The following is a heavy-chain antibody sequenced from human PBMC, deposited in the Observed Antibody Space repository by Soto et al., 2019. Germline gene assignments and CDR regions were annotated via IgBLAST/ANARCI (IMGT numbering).Heavy chain of an antibody. CDR3: AREGYYDSSGYFDY. J-gene: IGHJ4*02. CDR1: GGSISSYY. Sequence: PSETLSLTCTVSGGSISSYYWSWIRQPPGKGLEWIGYIYYSGSTNYNPSLKSRVTISVDTSKNQFSLKLSSVTAADTAVYYCAREGYYDSSGYFDYWGQGPLVTVSS. CDR2: IYYSGST. D-gene: IGHD3-22*01. V-gene: IGHV4-59*01.